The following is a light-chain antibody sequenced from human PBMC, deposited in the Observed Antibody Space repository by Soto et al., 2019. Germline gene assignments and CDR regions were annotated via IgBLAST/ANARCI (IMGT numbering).Light chain of an antibody. Sequence: DIVMTQSPEYLAVSLGERATINCKSSQSVLYSSNNKNLVAWYQQKPGQPPKLLIYWASTRESGVPDRFSGSESGRYFTLTIGSLQAEDVAVYYCQQYYSPPRYTFGQGTRLGIK. CDR3: QQYYSPPRYT. V-gene: IGKV4-1*01. CDR1: QSVLYSSNNKNL. CDR2: WAS. J-gene: IGKJ2*01.